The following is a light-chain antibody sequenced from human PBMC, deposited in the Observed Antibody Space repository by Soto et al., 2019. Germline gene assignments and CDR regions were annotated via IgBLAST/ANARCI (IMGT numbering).Light chain of an antibody. Sequence: EIVMTQSPATLSVSPGERATLSCRASQRVSINLAWYQQKPGQTPRLLIYGASTRATDIPARFSGSGSGTEFTLTISSLQSEDFAVYYCQQYNDWPLTFGGGTKVEIK. V-gene: IGKV3-15*01. CDR2: GAS. CDR3: QQYNDWPLT. J-gene: IGKJ4*01. CDR1: QRVSIN.